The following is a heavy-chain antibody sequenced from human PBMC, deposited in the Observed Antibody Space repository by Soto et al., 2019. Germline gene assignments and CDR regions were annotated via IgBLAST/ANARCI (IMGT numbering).Heavy chain of an antibody. CDR3: VRDYDYDTSRNDAFDI. CDR2: IYSSGST. V-gene: IGHV4-31*03. Sequence: QVQLQESGPGLVKPSQTLSLTCTVSGGSISSGDYYWSWIRHHPGKGLEWIGYIYSSGSTYYNPSLRSRVTISADTSKNQFSLRLSSVTAADTAVDYCVRDYDYDTSRNDAFDIWGQGTMVTVSS. D-gene: IGHD3-22*01. J-gene: IGHJ3*02. CDR1: GGSISSGDYY.